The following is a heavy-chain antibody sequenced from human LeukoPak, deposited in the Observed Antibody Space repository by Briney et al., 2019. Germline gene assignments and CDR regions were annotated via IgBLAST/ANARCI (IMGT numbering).Heavy chain of an antibody. CDR2: IIPIFGTA. CDR3: ARDGYYGSGSYYNVADY. V-gene: IGHV1-69*05. CDR1: GGTFISYA. D-gene: IGHD3-10*01. Sequence: GASVKVSCKGSGGTFISYAISWVRQAPGQGLEWMGGIIPIFGTANYAQKFQGRVTITTDESTSTAYMELSSLRSEDTAVYYCARDGYYGSGSYYNVADYWGQGTLVTVSS. J-gene: IGHJ4*02.